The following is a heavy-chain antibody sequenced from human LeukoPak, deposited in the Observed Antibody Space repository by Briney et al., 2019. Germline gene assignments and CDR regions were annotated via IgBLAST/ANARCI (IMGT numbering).Heavy chain of an antibody. D-gene: IGHD4-17*01. V-gene: IGHV1-24*01. CDR3: ATYDYGDYNWFDP. CDR2: FDPEDGET. Sequence: AASVKVSCTVSGYTLTELSMHWVRQAPGKGLEWMGGFDPEDGETIYAQKFQGRVTMTEDTSTDTAYMELSSLRSEDTAVYYCATYDYGDYNWFDPWGQGTLVTVSS. J-gene: IGHJ5*02. CDR1: GYTLTELS.